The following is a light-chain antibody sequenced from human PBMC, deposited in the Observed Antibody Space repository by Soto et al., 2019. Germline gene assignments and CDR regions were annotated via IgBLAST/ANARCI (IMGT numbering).Light chain of an antibody. CDR1: QSVSSSD. Sequence: IVLTQSPGTLSLSPGERATLSCRASQSVSSSDLAWYQQKPGQAPRLIIYGASSMATGIPDRFSGSGSGTDFTLTISRLEPEDLALYYCQQYGSSPPWTFGQGTKVEIK. J-gene: IGKJ1*01. CDR3: QQYGSSPPWT. V-gene: IGKV3-20*01. CDR2: GAS.